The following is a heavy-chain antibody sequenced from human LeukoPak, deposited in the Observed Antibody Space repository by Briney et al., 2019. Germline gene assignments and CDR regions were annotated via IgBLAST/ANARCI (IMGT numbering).Heavy chain of an antibody. CDR1: GFTFSSHA. Sequence: GRSLRLSCAASGFTFSSHAMSWVRQAPGEGLEWASAVSGSGDNTYYADSVKGRFTISRDNSKNTLYLHMSSLRAEDTAVYYCACTAYYYYYLDVWGKGTTVTVSS. CDR3: ACTAYYYYYLDV. V-gene: IGHV3-23*01. J-gene: IGHJ6*03. D-gene: IGHD5-18*01. CDR2: VSGSGDNT.